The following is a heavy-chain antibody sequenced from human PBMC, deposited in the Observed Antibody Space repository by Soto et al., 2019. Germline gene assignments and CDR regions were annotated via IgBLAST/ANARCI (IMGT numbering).Heavy chain of an antibody. Sequence: PSETLSLTRAVSNYSISSGYYWGWIRQPPEKGLEYIGSIFHTGSTYYNPSLKSRVIISVDTSKNQFSLRLNSVTAADTAVYFCARVEAAKFFAHWGQGTLVTVSS. CDR1: NYSISSGYY. CDR2: IFHTGST. V-gene: IGHV4-38-2*01. CDR3: ARVEAAKFFAH. J-gene: IGHJ4*02. D-gene: IGHD2-15*01.